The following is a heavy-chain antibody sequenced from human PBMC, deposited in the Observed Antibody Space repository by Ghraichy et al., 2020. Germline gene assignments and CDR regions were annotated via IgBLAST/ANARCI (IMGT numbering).Heavy chain of an antibody. CDR1: GYTPTELS. V-gene: IGHV1-24*01. D-gene: IGHD5-18*01. CDR3: ATVLGRGYSYGAGLG. CDR2: FDPEDGET. J-gene: IGHJ4*02. Sequence: ASVKVSCKVSGYTPTELSMHWVRQAPGKGLEWMGGFDPEDGETIYAQKFQGRVTMTEDTSTDTAYMELSSLRSEDTAVYYCATVLGRGYSYGAGLGWGQGTLVTVSS.